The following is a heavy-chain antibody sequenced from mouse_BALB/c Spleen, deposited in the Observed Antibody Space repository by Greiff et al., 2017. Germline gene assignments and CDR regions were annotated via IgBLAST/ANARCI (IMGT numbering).Heavy chain of an antibody. CDR3: ARTTMITGCFAY. J-gene: IGHJ3*01. CDR2: IYPGSGST. CDR1: GYTFTDYV. D-gene: IGHD2-4*01. V-gene: IGHV1-77*01. Sequence: VQLQQSGPELVKPGASVKMSCKASGYTFTDYVISWVKQRTGQGLEWIGEIYPGSGSTYYNEKFKGKATLTADKSSNTAYMQLSSLTSEDSAVYFCARTTMITGCFAYWGQGTLVTVSA.